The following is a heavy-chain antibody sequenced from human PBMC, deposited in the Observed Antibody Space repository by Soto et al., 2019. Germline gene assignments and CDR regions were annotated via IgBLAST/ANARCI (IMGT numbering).Heavy chain of an antibody. Sequence: QVQLVQSGAEVKEPGASVKVSCKASGYTFVSYGISWVRQAPGQGLEWMGWISPYNGNTNYAPKFQGRVTMTTDPSASTVYMELRSLRSDDTAVYDCSRGAQKWLDAAFDICGQGTMVTVSS. V-gene: IGHV1-18*01. D-gene: IGHD6-19*01. CDR1: GYTFVSYG. CDR3: SRGAQKWLDAAFDI. J-gene: IGHJ3*02. CDR2: ISPYNGNT.